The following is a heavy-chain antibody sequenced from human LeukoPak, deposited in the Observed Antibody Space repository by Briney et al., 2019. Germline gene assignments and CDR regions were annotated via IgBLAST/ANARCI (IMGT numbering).Heavy chain of an antibody. D-gene: IGHD3-3*01. Sequence: PGGSLRLSCTASGFTFGDFAMSWVRQAPGQGLEWVASISGSGGSTNYAGSVKGRFTVSRDNFKSTLYLQMRSLRAENTAVYYCAKEQRRYDFWSGYPNWFDPWGQGTQVIVSS. CDR2: ISGSGGST. J-gene: IGHJ5*02. CDR1: GFTFGDFA. CDR3: AKEQRRYDFWSGYPNWFDP. V-gene: IGHV3-23*01.